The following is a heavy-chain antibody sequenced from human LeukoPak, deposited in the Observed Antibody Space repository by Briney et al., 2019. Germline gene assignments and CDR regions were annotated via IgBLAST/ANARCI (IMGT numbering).Heavy chain of an antibody. CDR3: ARDPDPHSGPHP. Sequence: ASVKVSCKASGGTFSSYAISWVRQAPGQGLEWMGRIIPILGIANYAQKFQGRVTITADKSTSTAYMELSSLRSEDTAVYYCARDPDPHSGPHPWGQGTLVTVSS. CDR2: IIPILGIA. J-gene: IGHJ5*02. D-gene: IGHD6-19*01. CDR1: GGTFSSYA. V-gene: IGHV1-69*04.